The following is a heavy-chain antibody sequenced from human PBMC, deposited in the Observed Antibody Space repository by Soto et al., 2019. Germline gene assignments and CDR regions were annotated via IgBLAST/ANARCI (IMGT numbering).Heavy chain of an antibody. V-gene: IGHV1-8*01. CDR2: LNPNTGNS. CDR3: ARRAETNGWNGFGADKYYFDF. D-gene: IGHD1-1*01. CDR1: GYTFTSYD. Sequence: ASVKVSCKASGYTFTSYDIYWVRQATGQGLEWMGWLNPNTGNSGYAQKFQGRITVTSDTSINTVHMELSSLRSEDTAVYYCARRAETNGWNGFGADKYYFDFWGQGTLVTSPQ. J-gene: IGHJ4*02.